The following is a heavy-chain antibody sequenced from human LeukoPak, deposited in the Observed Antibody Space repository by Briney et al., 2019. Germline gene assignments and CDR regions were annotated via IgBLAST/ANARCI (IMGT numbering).Heavy chain of an antibody. V-gene: IGHV1-46*01. Sequence: GASVKVSCKASGYTFTSYYMRWARQAPGQGLEWMGIINPSGGSTSYAQKFQGRVTMTRDTSTSTVYMELSSLRSEDTAVYYCASSGITGFGWYFDLWGRGTLVTVPS. CDR2: INPSGGST. D-gene: IGHD1-20*01. CDR3: ASSGITGFGWYFDL. J-gene: IGHJ2*01. CDR1: GYTFTSYY.